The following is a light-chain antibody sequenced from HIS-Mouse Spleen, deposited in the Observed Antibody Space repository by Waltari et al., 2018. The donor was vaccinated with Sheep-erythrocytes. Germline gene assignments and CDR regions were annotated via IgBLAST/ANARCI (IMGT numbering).Light chain of an antibody. J-gene: IGLJ2*01. CDR1: SSDVGSYNL. V-gene: IGLV2-23*01. CDR3: CSYAGSSTLV. CDR2: EGS. Sequence: QSALTQPASVSGSPGQSITIPCTGTSSDVGSYNLFSWYQHPPGKAPKLMIYEGSKRPSGVSNRVSGSKSGNTASLTISGLQAEEEADYYCCSYAGSSTLVFGGGTKLTVL.